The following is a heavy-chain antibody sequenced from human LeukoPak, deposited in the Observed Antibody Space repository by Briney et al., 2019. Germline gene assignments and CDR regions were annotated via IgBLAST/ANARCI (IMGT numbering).Heavy chain of an antibody. CDR1: GFTFDDYA. V-gene: IGHV3-9*03. D-gene: IGHD6-19*01. Sequence: GGSLRLSCAASGFTFDDYAMHWVRQAPGKGLEWVSAISWNSGSIGYADSVKGRFTISRDNAKNSLYLQMNSLRAEDMALYYCAKASGYSSGWPSTSHFDYWGQGTLVTVSS. CDR3: AKASGYSSGWPSTSHFDY. J-gene: IGHJ4*02. CDR2: ISWNSGSI.